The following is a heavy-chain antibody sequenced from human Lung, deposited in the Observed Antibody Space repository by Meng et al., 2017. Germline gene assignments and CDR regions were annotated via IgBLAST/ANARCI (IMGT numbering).Heavy chain of an antibody. CDR3: SGHIDY. V-gene: IGHV3-15*01. CDR2: IKSKPDGETI. Sequence: VQFVESGGGLVKPWGSLRLSCEGSGFTFSNAYMTWVRQVPGKRLEWVGRIKSKPDGETIDYAAPVKGRFTISRDDSKNTVYLQMNSLKTEDTAVYYCSGHIDYWGQGTLVTVSS. CDR1: GFTFSNAY. J-gene: IGHJ4*02. D-gene: IGHD5-12*01.